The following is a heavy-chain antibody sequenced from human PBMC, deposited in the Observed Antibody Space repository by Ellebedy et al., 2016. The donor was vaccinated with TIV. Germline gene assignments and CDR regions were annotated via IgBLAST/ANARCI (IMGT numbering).Heavy chain of an antibody. J-gene: IGHJ4*02. CDR3: ARLSGYDSSGYPPLDY. V-gene: IGHV3-11*04. Sequence: GESLKISXAASGFTFSDYYMSWIRQAPGKGLEWVSYISSSGSTIYYADSVKGRFTISRDNAKNTLYLQMNSLRAEDTAVYYCARLSGYDSSGYPPLDYWGQGTLVTVSS. D-gene: IGHD3-22*01. CDR2: ISSSGSTI. CDR1: GFTFSDYY.